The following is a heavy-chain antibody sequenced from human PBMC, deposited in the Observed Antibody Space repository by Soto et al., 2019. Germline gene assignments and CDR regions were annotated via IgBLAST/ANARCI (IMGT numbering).Heavy chain of an antibody. Sequence: PSETLSLTCTVSGGSISSYYWSWIRQPPGKGLEWIGYIYYSGSTNYNPSLKSRVTISVDTSKNQFSLKLSSVTAADTAVYYCARLELWFGDYYFDYWGQGTLVTVSS. D-gene: IGHD3-10*01. V-gene: IGHV4-59*08. CDR2: IYYSGST. CDR3: ARLELWFGDYYFDY. J-gene: IGHJ4*02. CDR1: GGSISSYY.